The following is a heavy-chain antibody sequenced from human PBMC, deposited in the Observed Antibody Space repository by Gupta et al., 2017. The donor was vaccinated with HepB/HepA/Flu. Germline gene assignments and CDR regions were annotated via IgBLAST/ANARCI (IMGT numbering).Heavy chain of an antibody. J-gene: IGHJ3*01. CDR3: ARGPNFDV. Sequence: EVQLVESGGGLVQPGGSLRLPCGMYGFSVGGYYMSWVRQGPGRGLEWVSGFYTGGNTIYADSVKGRFTISRDNARNTVHRQMNSLRPEDTAVYDGARGPNFDVWGQGTMVTVSS. CDR1: GFSVGGYY. V-gene: IGHV3-66*02. CDR2: FYTGGNT.